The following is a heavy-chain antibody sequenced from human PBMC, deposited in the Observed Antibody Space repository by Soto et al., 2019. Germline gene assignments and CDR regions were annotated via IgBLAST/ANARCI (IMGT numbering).Heavy chain of an antibody. D-gene: IGHD6-13*01. Sequence: SETLSLTCTVSGGSISSGGYYWSWIRQHPGKGLEWIGYIYYSGSTYYNPSLKSRVTISVDTSKNQFSLKLSSVTAADTAVYYCARVSGPPGSRYYYYYYMDVWGKGTTVTVSS. CDR2: IYYSGST. CDR3: ARVSGPPGSRYYYYYYMDV. V-gene: IGHV4-31*03. J-gene: IGHJ6*03. CDR1: GGSISSGGYY.